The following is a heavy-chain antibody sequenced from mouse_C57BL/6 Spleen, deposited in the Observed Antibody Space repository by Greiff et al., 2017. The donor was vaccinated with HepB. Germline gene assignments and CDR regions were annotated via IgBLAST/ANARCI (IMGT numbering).Heavy chain of an antibody. Sequence: VQLQQSGAELVKPGASVKLSCKASGYTFTSYWMHWVKPRPGQGLEWIGMIHPNSGSTNYNEKFKSKATLTVDKSSSTAYMQLSSLTSEDSAVYYCARQTWIYDGYYPFAYWGQGTLVTVSA. V-gene: IGHV1-64*01. CDR2: IHPNSGST. D-gene: IGHD2-3*01. CDR3: ARQTWIYDGYYPFAY. J-gene: IGHJ3*01. CDR1: GYTFTSYW.